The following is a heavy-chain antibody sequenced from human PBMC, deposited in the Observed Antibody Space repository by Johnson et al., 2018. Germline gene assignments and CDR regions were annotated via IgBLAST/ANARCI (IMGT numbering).Heavy chain of an antibody. D-gene: IGHD3-3*01. CDR1: GFSFSYYG. J-gene: IGHJ6*02. CDR3: ARQFITIFGVVILGYYGMDV. Sequence: QVQLQESGGGVVQPGRSXRLSCATSGFSFSYYGMQWVRQAPGKGLEWVALISDDGSNKYYADFVKGRFPISRDNYKKMLYLQMSSLRAEETAVYYCARQFITIFGVVILGYYGMDVWGQGTTVTVSS. V-gene: IGHV3-30*03. CDR2: ISDDGSNK.